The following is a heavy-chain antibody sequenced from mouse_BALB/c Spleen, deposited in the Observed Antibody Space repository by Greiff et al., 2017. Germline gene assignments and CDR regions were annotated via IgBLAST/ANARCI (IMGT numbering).Heavy chain of an antibody. Sequence: DVKLVESGGGLVKPGGSLKLSCAASGFTFSSYAMSWVRQTPEKRLEWVASISSGGSTYYPDSVKGRFTISRDNARNILYLQMSSLRSEDTAMYYCARGRDGNYPLAYWGQGTLVTVSA. J-gene: IGHJ3*01. CDR2: ISSGGST. V-gene: IGHV5-6-5*01. D-gene: IGHD2-1*01. CDR1: GFTFSSYA. CDR3: ARGRDGNYPLAY.